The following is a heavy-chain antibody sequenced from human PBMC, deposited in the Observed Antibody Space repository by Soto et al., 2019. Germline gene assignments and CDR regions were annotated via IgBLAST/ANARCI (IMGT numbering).Heavy chain of an antibody. Sequence: GGSLRLSCAASGFTFSSYGMHWVRQAPGKGLEWVAVIWYDGSNKYYADSVKGRFTISRDNSKNTLYLQMNSLRAEDTAVYYCAREGPLDYDSSGYYYFDYWGQGTLVTVPQ. CDR2: IWYDGSNK. CDR1: GFTFSSYG. D-gene: IGHD3-22*01. J-gene: IGHJ4*02. CDR3: AREGPLDYDSSGYYYFDY. V-gene: IGHV3-33*08.